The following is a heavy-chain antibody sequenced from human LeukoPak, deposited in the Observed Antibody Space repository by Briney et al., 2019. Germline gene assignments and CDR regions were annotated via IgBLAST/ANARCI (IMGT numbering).Heavy chain of an antibody. CDR3: ARNDDIVVVPAAIYGMDV. J-gene: IGHJ6*02. V-gene: IGHV1-18*01. CDR1: GYTFTSYG. Sequence: ASVKVSCKASGYTFTSYGISWVRQAPGQGLEWMGWISAYNGNTNYAQKLQGRVTMTTDTSTSTAYMELRSLRSDDTAVYYCARNDDIVVVPAAIYGMDVWGQGTTVAVSS. CDR2: ISAYNGNT. D-gene: IGHD2-2*01.